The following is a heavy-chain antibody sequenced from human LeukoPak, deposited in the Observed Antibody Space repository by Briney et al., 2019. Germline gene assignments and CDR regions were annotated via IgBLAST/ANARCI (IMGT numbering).Heavy chain of an antibody. J-gene: IGHJ6*02. CDR2: FDPEDGET. CDR3: VSFVMILRYYGLDV. D-gene: IGHD3-16*01. V-gene: IGHV1-24*01. CDR1: GYTLTELA. Sequence: ASVKVSCKVSGYTLTELAMHWVRQAPGKGLEWMGFFDPEDGETIYAQKFQGRVTMTEDTSTDTAYMELSSLTSEDTAVYYCVSFVMILRYYGLDVWGQGTTVTVSS.